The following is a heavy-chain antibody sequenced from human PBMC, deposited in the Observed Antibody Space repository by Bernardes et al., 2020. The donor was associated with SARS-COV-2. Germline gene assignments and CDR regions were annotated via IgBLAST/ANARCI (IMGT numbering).Heavy chain of an antibody. CDR1: GFSLSNYD. CDR2: ISYDGTNA. Sequence: GSLRLSCAASGFSLSNYDMQWVRQAPGKGLEWVTSISYDGTNAHYVDSVKGRFTISRDNAKNSLYLQMNSLRAEDTAVYYCAKIGGSSWYFDYWGQGTLVTVSS. V-gene: IGHV3-30*18. J-gene: IGHJ4*02. CDR3: AKIGGSSWYFDY. D-gene: IGHD6-13*01.